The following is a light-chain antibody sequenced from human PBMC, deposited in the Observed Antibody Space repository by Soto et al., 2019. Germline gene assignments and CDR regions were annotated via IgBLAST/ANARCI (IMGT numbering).Light chain of an antibody. CDR3: QQYDSSPWT. Sequence: ESVLTQSPGTLSLSPGERATLSCRASQSVSSSFLAWYQLKPGQAPRLLIYGASSRATDIPDRFSGSVSGTDFTLTISRLEPVDFAVYYCQQYDSSPWTFGQGTKVEIK. CDR1: QSVSSSF. V-gene: IGKV3-20*01. CDR2: GAS. J-gene: IGKJ1*01.